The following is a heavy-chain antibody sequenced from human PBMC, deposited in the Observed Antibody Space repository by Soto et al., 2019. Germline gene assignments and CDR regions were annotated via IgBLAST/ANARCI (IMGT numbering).Heavy chain of an antibody. J-gene: IGHJ4*02. CDR2: IRGIGGST. CDR1: GFTFSSYA. Sequence: GGSLRLSCAASGFTFSSYAMSWVRQAPGKGLEWVSAIRGIGGSTYYADSVKGRVTISRDNSKNTLYLQMTSLRVDDTAVYYCAKGTGYCTSGVCYPFDYWGQGTLVTVSS. CDR3: AKGTGYCTSGVCYPFDY. D-gene: IGHD2-8*01. V-gene: IGHV3-23*01.